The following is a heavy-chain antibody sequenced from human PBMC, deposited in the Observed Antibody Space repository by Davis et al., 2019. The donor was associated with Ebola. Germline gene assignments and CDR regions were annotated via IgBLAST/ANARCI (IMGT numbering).Heavy chain of an antibody. CDR2: INANGGTT. D-gene: IGHD3-10*01. V-gene: IGHV1-46*01. CDR3: ARSGGHYYGSTYYHYRMDV. J-gene: IGHJ6*02. Sequence: ASVKVSCKASGYTFINYYIHWVRQAPGQGLKWTGIINANGGTTSYAQKFQDRVTMTRDTSTSTVYVELSSLTSEDTAVYYCARSGGHYYGSTYYHYRMDVWGQGTTVNVSS. CDR1: GYTFINYY.